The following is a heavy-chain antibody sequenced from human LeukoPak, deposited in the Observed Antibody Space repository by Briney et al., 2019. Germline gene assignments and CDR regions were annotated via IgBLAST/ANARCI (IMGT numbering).Heavy chain of an antibody. CDR3: ARDPYYYMDV. V-gene: IGHV3-53*01. CDR1: GFNVSTNY. Sequence: GGPLRLSCAASGFNVSTNYMNWVRQAPGKGLEWVSVIYTGGRTYYADSVKDRFTISRDISKNTLYLQMNSLRAEDTAVYFCARDPYYYMDVWGKGTTVTISS. J-gene: IGHJ6*03. CDR2: IYTGGRT.